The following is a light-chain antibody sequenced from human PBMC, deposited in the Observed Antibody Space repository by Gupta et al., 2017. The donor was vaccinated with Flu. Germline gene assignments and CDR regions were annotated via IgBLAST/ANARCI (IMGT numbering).Light chain of an antibody. Sequence: ITISCTGTSGDLGAYNYVSWYQQHPGKAPKLMIYEVSNRPSGVSDRFSGSKSGNTASLTISGLQAEDEADYYCNSYTDSSTLGVFGGGTKLTVL. V-gene: IGLV2-14*01. J-gene: IGLJ3*02. CDR1: SGDLGAYNY. CDR2: EVS. CDR3: NSYTDSSTLGV.